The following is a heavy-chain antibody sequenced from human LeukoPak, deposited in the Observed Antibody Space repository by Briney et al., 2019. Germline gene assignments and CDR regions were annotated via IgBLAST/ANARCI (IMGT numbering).Heavy chain of an antibody. V-gene: IGHV4-34*01. CDR2: INHSGST. D-gene: IGHD1-26*01. CDR1: GGSFSGYY. Sequence: PSETLSLTCAVYGGSFSGYYWSWIRQPPGKGLEWIGEINHSGSTNYNPSLKSRVTISVDTSKNQFSLELSSVTAADTAVYYCARSRYIGSGSDYWGQGTLVTVSS. J-gene: IGHJ4*02. CDR3: ARSRYIGSGSDY.